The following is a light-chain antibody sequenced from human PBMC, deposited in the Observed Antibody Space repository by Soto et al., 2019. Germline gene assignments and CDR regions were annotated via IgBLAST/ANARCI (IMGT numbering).Light chain of an antibody. CDR2: GAS. Sequence: EIVLTQSPATLSLSPGERATLSCGASQSLSSSYLAWYQQKPGLAPRLLIYGASVRATGIPDRFTGSGSGTDLTLTITSLQSEDFAVYYCQQYNTWWTFGQGTKVDIK. CDR3: QQYNTWWT. CDR1: QSLSSSY. J-gene: IGKJ1*01. V-gene: IGKV3D-20*01.